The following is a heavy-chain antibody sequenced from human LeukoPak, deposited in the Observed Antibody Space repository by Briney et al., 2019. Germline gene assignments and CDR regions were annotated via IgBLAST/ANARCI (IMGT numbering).Heavy chain of an antibody. V-gene: IGHV3-30-3*01. CDR3: ARGNHIDYYDSCGYYRIPLADY. D-gene: IGHD3-22*01. Sequence: GGSLRLSCAASGFTFSSYAMHWVRQAPGKGLEWVAVISYDGSNKYYADSVKGRFTISRDNSKNTLYLQMNSLRAEDTAVYYCARGNHIDYYDSCGYYRIPLADYWGQGTLVTVSS. CDR2: ISYDGSNK. CDR1: GFTFSSYA. J-gene: IGHJ4*02.